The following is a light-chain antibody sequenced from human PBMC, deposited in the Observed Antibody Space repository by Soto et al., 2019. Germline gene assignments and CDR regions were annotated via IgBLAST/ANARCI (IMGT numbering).Light chain of an antibody. Sequence: QSALTQPASVSGSPGQSITISCTGSSSDVGGYDYVSWYQHHPGKAPKLMIHDVSNRPSGVSNRFSGSKSGNTASLTISGLQAEDEADYYCSSYTSSSTPYVFGTGTKV. CDR3: SSYTSSSTPYV. CDR1: SSDVGGYDY. CDR2: DVS. V-gene: IGLV2-14*03. J-gene: IGLJ1*01.